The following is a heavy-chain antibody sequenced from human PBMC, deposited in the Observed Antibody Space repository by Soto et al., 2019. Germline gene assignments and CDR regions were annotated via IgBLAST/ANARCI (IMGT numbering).Heavy chain of an antibody. CDR3: ARVDRYCSSTSCYLGWFDP. Sequence: ASVKVSCKASGYTFTSYGISWVRQAPGQGLEWMGWISAYNGNTNYAQKLQGSVTMTTDTSTSTAYMELRSLRSDDTAVYYCARVDRYCSSTSCYLGWFDPWGQGTLVTVSS. J-gene: IGHJ5*02. V-gene: IGHV1-18*01. CDR2: ISAYNGNT. D-gene: IGHD2-2*01. CDR1: GYTFTSYG.